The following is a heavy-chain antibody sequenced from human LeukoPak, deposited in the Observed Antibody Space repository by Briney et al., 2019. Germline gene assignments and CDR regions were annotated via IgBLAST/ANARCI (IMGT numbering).Heavy chain of an antibody. Sequence: SVKVSXKASGGTFSSYTISWVRQAPGQGLEWIGRIIPILGIANYAQKFQGRVTITADKSTSTAYMELSSLRSEDTAVYYCASGKYDFWSGYYASFDYWGQGTLVTVSS. CDR1: GGTFSSYT. CDR2: IIPILGIA. V-gene: IGHV1-69*02. D-gene: IGHD3-3*01. CDR3: ASGKYDFWSGYYASFDY. J-gene: IGHJ4*02.